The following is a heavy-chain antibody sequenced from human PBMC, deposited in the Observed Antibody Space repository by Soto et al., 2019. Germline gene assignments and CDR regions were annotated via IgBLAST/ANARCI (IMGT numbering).Heavy chain of an antibody. J-gene: IGHJ4*02. D-gene: IGHD2-15*01. Sequence: QVQLQQWGAGLLKPSETLSLTCAVYGGSFSGYYWSWIRQPPGKGLEWIGEINHSGSTKYNPSLKSRVTISVGTSKNQYSLKLSSVTAADTAVYYCARYCSGGSCYLGPLFDYWGQGTLVTVSS. CDR1: GGSFSGYY. CDR3: ARYCSGGSCYLGPLFDY. CDR2: INHSGST. V-gene: IGHV4-34*01.